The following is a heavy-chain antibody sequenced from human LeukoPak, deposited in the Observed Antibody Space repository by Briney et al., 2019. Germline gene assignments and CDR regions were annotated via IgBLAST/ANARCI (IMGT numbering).Heavy chain of an antibody. Sequence: QPGGSLRLTCVASGFTFSHYEMHWVRQAPGKGLECVALISSDGSKKYYVDSVKGRFTISRDNSKSTLFLQMNSLRVEDTAVYYCAKLTDGDFWSGYIDYWGQGTLVTVSS. V-gene: IGHV3-30*18. CDR1: GFTFSHYE. J-gene: IGHJ4*02. D-gene: IGHD3-3*01. CDR3: AKLTDGDFWSGYIDY. CDR2: ISSDGSKK.